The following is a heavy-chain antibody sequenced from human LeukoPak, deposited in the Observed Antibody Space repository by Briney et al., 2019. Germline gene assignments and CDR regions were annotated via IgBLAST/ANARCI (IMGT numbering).Heavy chain of an antibody. D-gene: IGHD5/OR15-5a*01. CDR1: GGSISSYY. Sequence: SETLSLTCTVSGGSISSYYWSWIRQPAGKGLEWIGRIYTSGSTNYNPSLKSRVTMSVDTSKNQFSLKLSSVTAADTAVYYCARVGRSPHLSIYWYFDLWGRGTLVTVSS. CDR3: ARVGRSPHLSIYWYFDL. V-gene: IGHV4-4*07. CDR2: IYTSGST. J-gene: IGHJ2*01.